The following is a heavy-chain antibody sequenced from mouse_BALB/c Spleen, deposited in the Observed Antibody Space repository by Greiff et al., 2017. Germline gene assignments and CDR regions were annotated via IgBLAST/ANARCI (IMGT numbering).Heavy chain of an antibody. Sequence: EVKLMESGPELVKPGASVKMSCKASGYTFTSYVMHWVKQKPGQGLEWIGYINPYNDGTKYNEKFKGKATLTSDKSSSTAYMELSSLTSEDSAVYYCARSPITTVVDYYAMDYWGQGTSVTVSS. CDR1: GYTFTSYV. J-gene: IGHJ4*01. CDR2: INPYNDGT. CDR3: ARSPITTVVDYYAMDY. D-gene: IGHD1-1*01. V-gene: IGHV1-14*01.